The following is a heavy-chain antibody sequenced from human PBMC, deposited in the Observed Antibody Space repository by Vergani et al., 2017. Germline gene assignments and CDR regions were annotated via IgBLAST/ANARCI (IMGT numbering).Heavy chain of an antibody. CDR3: AKDTPYSSSWYDHYYYYMDV. Sequence: EVQLLESGGGLVQPGGSLRLSCAASGFTFSSYAMSWVRQAPGKGLEWVSAISGSGGSTYYADSVKGRFTISRDNSKNTLYLQMNSLRAEDTAVYYCAKDTPYSSSWYDHYYYYMDVWGKGTTVTVSS. D-gene: IGHD6-13*01. V-gene: IGHV3-23*01. CDR2: ISGSGGST. CDR1: GFTFSSYA. J-gene: IGHJ6*03.